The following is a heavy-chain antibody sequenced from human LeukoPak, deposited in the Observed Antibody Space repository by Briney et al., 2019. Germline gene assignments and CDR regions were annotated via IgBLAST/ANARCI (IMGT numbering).Heavy chain of an antibody. CDR1: GFTFSSYA. CDR3: AKEAARLGDVDF. V-gene: IGHV3-23*01. CDR2: ISSSGGST. J-gene: IGHJ4*02. D-gene: IGHD3-16*01. Sequence: GGSLRLTCPASGFTFSSYAMSWVRQAPRKNLEWVSGISSSGGSTYYVDSVKGRFTISRDKYKNKLYLQMNNLRAEDTAMYYCAKEAARLGDVDFWGQGALVTVSS.